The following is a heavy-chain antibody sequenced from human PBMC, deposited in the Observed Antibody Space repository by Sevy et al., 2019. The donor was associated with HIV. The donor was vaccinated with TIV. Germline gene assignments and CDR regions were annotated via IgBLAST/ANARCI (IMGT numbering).Heavy chain of an antibody. Sequence: GGSLILSCAASGFTFSSYWMSWVRQAPGKGLEWVANIKQDGSEKYYVDSVKGRFTISRDNAKNSLYLQMNSLRAEDTAVYYCARDLPLHYDFWSGYPYFDYWGQGTLVTVSS. CDR3: ARDLPLHYDFWSGYPYFDY. CDR1: GFTFSSYW. CDR2: IKQDGSEK. D-gene: IGHD3-3*01. V-gene: IGHV3-7*03. J-gene: IGHJ4*02.